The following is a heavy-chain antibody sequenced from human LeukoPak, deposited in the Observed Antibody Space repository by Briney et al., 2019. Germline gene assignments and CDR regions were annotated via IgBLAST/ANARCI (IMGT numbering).Heavy chain of an antibody. J-gene: IGHJ6*03. V-gene: IGHV1-24*01. CDR3: ATTPPVADYYYYVDV. Sequence: GASVKVSCKVSGYTLTELSMHWVRQAPGKGLEWMGGFDPEDGETIYAQKFQGRVTMTEDTSTDTAYMELSSLRSEDTAVYYCATTPPVADYYYYVDVWGRGTTVTVSS. D-gene: IGHD4-23*01. CDR1: GYTLTELS. CDR2: FDPEDGET.